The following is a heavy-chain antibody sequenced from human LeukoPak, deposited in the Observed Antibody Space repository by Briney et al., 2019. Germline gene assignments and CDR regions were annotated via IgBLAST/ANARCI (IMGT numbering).Heavy chain of an antibody. V-gene: IGHV3-23*01. D-gene: IGHD5-18*01. CDR3: AKDNGRLPVY. CDR2: IAASGST. J-gene: IGHJ4*02. Sequence: GGSLRLSCAASGFTFSSSAMTWVRQAPGKGLEWVSAIAASGSTFYTESVKGRFTISRDNSKNTLYLQMNSLRAEDTAIYYFAKDNGRLPVYCGQGTLVTVSS. CDR1: GFTFSSSA.